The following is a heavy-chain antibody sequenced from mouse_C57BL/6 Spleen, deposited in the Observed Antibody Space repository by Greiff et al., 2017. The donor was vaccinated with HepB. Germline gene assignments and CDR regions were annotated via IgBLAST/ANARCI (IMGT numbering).Heavy chain of an antibody. Sequence: QVQLKQPGAELVRPGSSMKLSCKASGYTFTSYWMDWVKQRPGQGLEWIGNIYPSDSETHYNQKFKDKATLTVDKSSSTAYMQLSSLTSEDSAVYYCARSDYGSSPFDYWGQGTTLTVSS. V-gene: IGHV1-61*01. J-gene: IGHJ2*01. CDR3: ARSDYGSSPFDY. CDR2: IYPSDSET. D-gene: IGHD1-1*01. CDR1: GYTFTSYW.